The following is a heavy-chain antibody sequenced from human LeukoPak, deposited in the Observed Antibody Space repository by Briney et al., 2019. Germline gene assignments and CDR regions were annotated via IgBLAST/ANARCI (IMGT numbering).Heavy chain of an antibody. V-gene: IGHV4-30-4*08. CDR2: IYYSGST. J-gene: IGHJ4*02. Sequence: LQTLSLTCTVSGGSISSGDYYWSWIRQPPGKGLEWIGYIYYSGSTYYNPSLKSRVTISVDTSKNQFSLKLSSVTAADTAVYYCARTEDYYGSGSHFDYWGQGTLVTVSS. D-gene: IGHD3-10*01. CDR3: ARTEDYYGSGSHFDY. CDR1: GGSISSGDYY.